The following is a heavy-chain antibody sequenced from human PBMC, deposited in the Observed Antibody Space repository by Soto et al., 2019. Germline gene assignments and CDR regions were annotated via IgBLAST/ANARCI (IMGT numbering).Heavy chain of an antibody. CDR2: ISGSGGST. D-gene: IGHD6-6*01. Sequence: EVQLLESGGGLVQPGGSLRLSCAASGFTFSSYAMSWVRQAPGKGLEWVSAISGSGGSTYYADSVKGRFTISRDNSKNTLYLQMNSLRAEDTAVYYCAKEGWSSSTEYYYYYGMDVWGQGTTVTVSS. CDR3: AKEGWSSSTEYYYYYGMDV. J-gene: IGHJ6*02. V-gene: IGHV3-23*01. CDR1: GFTFSSYA.